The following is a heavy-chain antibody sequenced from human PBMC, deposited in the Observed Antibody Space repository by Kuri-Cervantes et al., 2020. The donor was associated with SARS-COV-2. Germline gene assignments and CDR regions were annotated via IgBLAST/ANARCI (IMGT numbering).Heavy chain of an antibody. J-gene: IGHJ5*01. CDR1: AFPFSTYS. CDR2: ITHSSSYI. V-gene: IGHV3-21*06. Sequence: GESLKISCAASAFPFSTYSMHWARQAPGKGLEWVSYITHSSSYIYYADSVKGRFTISRDNAKNSLYLQMNSLRVEDTAVYYCARVYSLMVYTADGKTNWFDSWGPGSLVTVSS. CDR3: ARVYSLMVYTADGKTNWFDS. D-gene: IGHD2-8*01.